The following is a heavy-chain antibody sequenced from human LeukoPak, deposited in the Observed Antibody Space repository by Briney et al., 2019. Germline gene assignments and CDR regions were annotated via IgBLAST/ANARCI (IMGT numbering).Heavy chain of an antibody. CDR1: DYIFTTYS. V-gene: IGHV1-18*01. CDR3: ARSNVDTSMTQIDY. Sequence: GASVKVSCKTSDYIFTTYSTAWVRQAPGQGLQWMGWISPYNGNTNYAQRLQDRVTMTTATSTSTAYMELRSLISDDTAVYYCARSNVDTSMTQIDYWGQGTLVTVSS. J-gene: IGHJ4*02. D-gene: IGHD5-18*01. CDR2: ISPYNGNT.